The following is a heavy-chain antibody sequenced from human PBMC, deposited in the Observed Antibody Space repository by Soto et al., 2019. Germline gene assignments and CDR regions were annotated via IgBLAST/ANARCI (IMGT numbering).Heavy chain of an antibody. Sequence: PWGSLRLSCAASGFTFSSYAMHWVRQAPGKGLEWVEVISYDESNKYYADYVKGRFTISRDNSKNTLYLQMNSLRAEDTAVYYCAKDAHGDYALPYYFDYWGQGTLVTVSS. V-gene: IGHV3-30-3*01. CDR2: ISYDESNK. CDR1: GFTFSSYA. J-gene: IGHJ4*02. D-gene: IGHD4-17*01. CDR3: AKDAHGDYALPYYFDY.